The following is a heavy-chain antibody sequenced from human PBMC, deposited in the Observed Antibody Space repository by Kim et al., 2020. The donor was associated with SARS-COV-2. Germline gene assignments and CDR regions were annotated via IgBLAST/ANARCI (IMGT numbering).Heavy chain of an antibody. V-gene: IGHV3-30*04. CDR3: ARAPTTVTNDNPYFQH. CDR1: GFTFSSYA. J-gene: IGHJ1*01. CDR2: ISYDGSNK. Sequence: GGSLRLSCAASGFTFSSYAMHWVRQAPGKGLEWVAVISYDGSNKYYADSVKGRFTISRDNSKNTLYLQMNSLRAEDTAVYYCARAPTTVTNDNPYFQHWG. D-gene: IGHD4-17*01.